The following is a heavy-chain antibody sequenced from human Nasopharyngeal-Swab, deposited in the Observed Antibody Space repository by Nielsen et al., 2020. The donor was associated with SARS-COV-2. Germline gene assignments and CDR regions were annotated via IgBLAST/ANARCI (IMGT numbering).Heavy chain of an antibody. CDR3: ARDPGRWVRGVYY. D-gene: IGHD3-10*01. CDR2: ISSSSSYI. J-gene: IGHJ4*02. CDR1: GFTFSSYS. V-gene: IGHV3-21*01. Sequence: GESLKISCAASGFTFSSYSMNWVRQALGKGLEWVSSISSSSSYIYYADSVKGRFTISRDNAKNSLYLQMNSLRAEDTAVYYCARDPGRWVRGVYYWGQGTLVTVSS.